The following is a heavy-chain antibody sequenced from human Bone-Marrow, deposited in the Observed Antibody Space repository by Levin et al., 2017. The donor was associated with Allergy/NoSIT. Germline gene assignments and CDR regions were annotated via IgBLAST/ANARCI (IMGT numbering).Heavy chain of an antibody. J-gene: IGHJ6*02. CDR3: ARFLGGSHYYYYYGLDV. V-gene: IGHV5-51*01. CDR2: IYPGDSNT. CDR1: GYRFSNYW. Sequence: GESLKISCQASGYRFSNYWIGWVRQMPGKGLEWMGMIYPGDSNTKYSPPFQGLVTISADRSTSTAYLQWNSLKAADSAMYYCARFLGGSHYYYYYGLDVWGPGTTVAVSS. D-gene: IGHD3-16*01.